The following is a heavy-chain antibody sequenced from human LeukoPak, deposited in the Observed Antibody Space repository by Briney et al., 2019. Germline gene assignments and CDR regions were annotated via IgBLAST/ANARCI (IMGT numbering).Heavy chain of an antibody. D-gene: IGHD1-26*01. J-gene: IGHJ4*02. CDR3: ARSLSGSYYFDY. CDR1: GGTFSSYA. V-gene: IGHV1-69*05. CDR2: IIPIFGTA. Sequence: SVKVSCKASGGTFSSYAISWVRQAPGQGLEWMGGIIPIFGTANYAQKFQGRVTITTDESTSTAYMELSSLRSEDTAVYYCARSLSGSYYFDYWGQGTLVTASS.